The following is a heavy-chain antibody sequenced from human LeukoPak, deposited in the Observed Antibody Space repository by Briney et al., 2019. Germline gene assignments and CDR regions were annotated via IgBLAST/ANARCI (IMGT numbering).Heavy chain of an antibody. CDR3: ARVWTVTTGWFDP. V-gene: IGHV4-59*01. CDR1: GDSISNYY. J-gene: IGHJ5*02. D-gene: IGHD4-11*01. Sequence: PSETLFLTCTVSGDSISNYYCNWIRQSPGKGLEWIGYIYYIGSTNYNPSLKSRVTISVDTSKNRFSLNLSSVTAADTAVYYCARVWTVTTGWFDPWGQGTLVTVSS. CDR2: IYYIGST.